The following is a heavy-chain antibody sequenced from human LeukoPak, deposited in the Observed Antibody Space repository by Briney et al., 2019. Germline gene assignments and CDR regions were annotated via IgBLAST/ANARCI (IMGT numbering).Heavy chain of an antibody. V-gene: IGHV5-51*01. Sequence: GESLKISCKGSGYSFTSYWIGWVRQMPGKGLEWMGTIYPGDSDTRCSPSFQGQVTISADKSISTAYLQWSSLKASDTAMYYCARLFSQSQPDAFDIWGQGTMVTVSS. CDR3: ARLFSQSQPDAFDI. CDR2: IYPGDSDT. CDR1: GYSFTSYW. J-gene: IGHJ3*02.